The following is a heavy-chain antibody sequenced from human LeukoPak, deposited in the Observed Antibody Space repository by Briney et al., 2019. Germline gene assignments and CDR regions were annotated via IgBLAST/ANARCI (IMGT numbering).Heavy chain of an antibody. D-gene: IGHD1-26*01. Sequence: GGSLRLSCAASGFTFSNAGMSWVRQAPGKGLEWVGRIKSKTDGGTTDYAAPVKGRFTISKDDSKNTLYLQMNSLKTEDTAVYYCTTVPTKYSGSSEWGQGTLVTVSS. V-gene: IGHV3-15*01. CDR2: IKSKTDGGTT. J-gene: IGHJ4*02. CDR3: TTVPTKYSGSSE. CDR1: GFTFSNAG.